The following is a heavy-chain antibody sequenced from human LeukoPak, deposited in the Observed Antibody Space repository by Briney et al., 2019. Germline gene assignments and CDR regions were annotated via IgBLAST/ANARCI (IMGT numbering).Heavy chain of an antibody. D-gene: IGHD5-18*01. J-gene: IGHJ4*02. CDR3: ARHVHTVMVQMADY. CDR1: GGSISSYY. CDR2: IYYSGST. V-gene: IGHV4-59*08. Sequence: SETLSLTCTVSGGSISSYYWSWIRQPPGKGLEWIGYIYYSGSTNYNPSLKSRVTISVDTSKNQFSLKLSSVTAADTAVYYCARHVHTVMVQMADYWGQGTLVAVSS.